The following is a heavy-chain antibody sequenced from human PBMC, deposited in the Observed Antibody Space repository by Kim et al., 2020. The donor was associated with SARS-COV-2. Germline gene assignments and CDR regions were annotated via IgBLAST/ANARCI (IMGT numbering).Heavy chain of an antibody. CDR1: GFTFSSYA. V-gene: IGHV3-23*01. CDR2: ISGSGGST. J-gene: IGHJ6*02. CDR3: AKDQGQYSGYYYGMDV. D-gene: IGHD5-12*01. Sequence: GGSLRLSCAASGFTFSSYAMSWVRQAPGKGLEWVSAISGSGGSTYYADSVKGRFTISRDNSKNTLYLQMNSLRAEDTAVYYCAKDQGQYSGYYYGMDVWGQGTTVTVSS.